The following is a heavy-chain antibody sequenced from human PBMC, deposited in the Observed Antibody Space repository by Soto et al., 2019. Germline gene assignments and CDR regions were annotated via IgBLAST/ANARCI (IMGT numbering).Heavy chain of an antibody. CDR2: ISYDGSKK. D-gene: IGHD3-16*01. CDR3: ANDRVESGLGEIDY. V-gene: IGHV3-30*18. J-gene: IGHJ4*02. Sequence: QLQLVESGGGVVQPGRSLRLSCAASGFSFSNNGMHWVRQVPGKGLEWVAIISYDGSKKFYPDSVKGRFTISRDNSKNTLYLQMNSLRVEDTAVYYCANDRVESGLGEIDYWGQGTLVTVSS. CDR1: GFSFSNNG.